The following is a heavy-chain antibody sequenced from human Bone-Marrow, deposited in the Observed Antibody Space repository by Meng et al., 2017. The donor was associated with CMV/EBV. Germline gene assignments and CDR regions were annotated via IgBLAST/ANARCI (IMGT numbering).Heavy chain of an antibody. CDR3: ARGSGGYYYYGMDV. Sequence: GESLKISCAASGFTFDDYGMSWVRQAPGKGLEWVSGINWNGGSTGYADSVKGRSTISRDNAKNSLYLQMNSLRAEDTALYYCARGSGGYYYYGMDVWGQGTTVTVSS. CDR2: INWNGGST. D-gene: IGHD3-3*01. CDR1: GFTFDDYG. V-gene: IGHV3-20*04. J-gene: IGHJ6*02.